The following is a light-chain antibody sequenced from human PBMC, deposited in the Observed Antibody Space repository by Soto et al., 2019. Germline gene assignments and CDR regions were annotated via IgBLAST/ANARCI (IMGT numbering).Light chain of an antibody. V-gene: IGLV2-14*01. Sequence: QSALTQPASVSGSPGQSITISCTGTSSDVGAYNYVSWYQQHPGKAPKLMIFEASYRPSGVSKRFSGSKSGNTASLTISGLQAEDEADYYCSSYTSSNTIVFGGGTKLTVL. CDR1: SSDVGAYNY. J-gene: IGLJ2*01. CDR2: EAS. CDR3: SSYTSSNTIV.